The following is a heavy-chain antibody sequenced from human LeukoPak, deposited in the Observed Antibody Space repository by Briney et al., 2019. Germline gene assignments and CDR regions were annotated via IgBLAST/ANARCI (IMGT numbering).Heavy chain of an antibody. J-gene: IGHJ4*02. CDR2: INHSGST. CDR1: DGSLSGYY. CDR3: ARDRRGYSYGTIFDY. V-gene: IGHV4-34*01. Sequence: SETLSLTCAVYDGSLSGYYWNWFRQPPGKRLEWIGQINHSGSTNYNPSLKSRVTISSDTSKNQFSLKLSSVTAADTAVYYCARDRRGYSYGTIFDYWGQGTLVTVSS. D-gene: IGHD5-18*01.